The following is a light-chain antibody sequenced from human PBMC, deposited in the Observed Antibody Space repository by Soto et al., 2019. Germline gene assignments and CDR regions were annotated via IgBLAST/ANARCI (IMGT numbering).Light chain of an antibody. Sequence: DIVLTQSPGTLSLSPGERATLSCRASQSVSSNYLAWHQQKPGQAPRLLIYGASSRATGIPDRFSGSGSGTDFTLTISRLEPEDFAVYFCQQYGSSPSWTFGQGTKVEIK. CDR3: QQYGSSPSWT. J-gene: IGKJ1*01. CDR1: QSVSSNY. V-gene: IGKV3-20*01. CDR2: GAS.